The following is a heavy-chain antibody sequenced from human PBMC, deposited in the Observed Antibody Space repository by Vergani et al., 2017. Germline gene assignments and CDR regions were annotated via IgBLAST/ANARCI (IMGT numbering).Heavy chain of an antibody. J-gene: IGHJ4*02. CDR1: GFTFSSYW. CDR2: IKQDGSEK. Sequence: EVQLVESGGGLVQPGGSLRLSCAASGFTFSSYWMSWVRQAPGKGLEWVANIKQDGSEKYYVDSVKGRFTISRDNAKNSLYLLMNSLRAEDTAVYYCARDRQQWLEPVLDYWGQGTLVTVSS. D-gene: IGHD6-19*01. CDR3: ARDRQQWLEPVLDY. V-gene: IGHV3-7*01.